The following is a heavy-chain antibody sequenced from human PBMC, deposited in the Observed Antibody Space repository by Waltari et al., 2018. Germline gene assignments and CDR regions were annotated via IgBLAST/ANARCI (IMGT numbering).Heavy chain of an antibody. Sequence: EVQLLESGGGLVQPGGSLRLSCAASGFTFSSYAMSWVRQAPGKGLGWVSAISGSGGSTYYADSVKGRFTISRDNSKNTLYLQMNSLRAEDTAVYYCAKVEGGYRGVAAAGEYYFDYWGQGTLVTVSS. CDR2: ISGSGGST. CDR3: AKVEGGYRGVAAAGEYYFDY. V-gene: IGHV3-23*01. CDR1: GFTFSSYA. J-gene: IGHJ4*02. D-gene: IGHD6-13*01.